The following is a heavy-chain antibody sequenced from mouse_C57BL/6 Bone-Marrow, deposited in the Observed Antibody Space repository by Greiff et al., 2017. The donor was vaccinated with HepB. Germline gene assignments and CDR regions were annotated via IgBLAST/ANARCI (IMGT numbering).Heavy chain of an antibody. CDR3: TTPPYYGSSYRYFDV. V-gene: IGHV14-4*01. CDR2: IDPENGDT. J-gene: IGHJ1*03. CDR1: GFNIKDDY. Sequence: EVQLQQSGAELVRPGASVKLSCTASGFNIKDDYMHWVKQRPEQGLEWIGWIDPENGDTEYASKFQGKATITADTSSNTAYLQLSSLTSEDTAVYYCTTPPYYGSSYRYFDVWGTGTTVTVSS. D-gene: IGHD1-1*01.